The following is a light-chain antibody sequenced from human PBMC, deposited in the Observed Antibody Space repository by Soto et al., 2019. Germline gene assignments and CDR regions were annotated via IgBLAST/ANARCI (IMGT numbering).Light chain of an antibody. V-gene: IGKV1-16*02. CDR3: QQYKDYPLT. CDR2: AAS. J-gene: IGKJ4*01. Sequence: DIQMTQSPSSLSASVGDRITITCRASQDIIDRLVWFQQKPGKAPKSLIYAASNLQSGVPSKFSGSGSGTDFTLTISSLQPEDFATYSCQQYKDYPLTFGGGTRVEIK. CDR1: QDIIDR.